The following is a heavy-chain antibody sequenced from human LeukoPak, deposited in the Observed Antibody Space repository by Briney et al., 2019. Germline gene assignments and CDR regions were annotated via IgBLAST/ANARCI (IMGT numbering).Heavy chain of an antibody. J-gene: IGHJ4*02. CDR2: IYYSGST. CDR3: AREVVGANYYFDY. V-gene: IGHV4-61*01. Sequence: PSETLSLTCTVSGGSVTSNSYCWGWVRQPSGKGLEWIGYIYYSGSTNYNPSLKSRVTISLDTSKNQFSLKLSSVTAADTAVYYCAREVVGANYYFDYWGQGTLVTVSS. CDR1: GGSVTSNSYC. D-gene: IGHD2-15*01.